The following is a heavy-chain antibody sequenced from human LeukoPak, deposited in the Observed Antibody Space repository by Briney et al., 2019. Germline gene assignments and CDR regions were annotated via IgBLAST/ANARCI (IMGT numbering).Heavy chain of an antibody. D-gene: IGHD2-8*02. CDR3: ARDSSWTINYPTRTGFDY. Sequence: GRSLRLSCAASGSTFSSYAMHWVRQAPGKGLEWVAVISYDGSNKYYADSVKGRFTISRGNSKNTLYLQMNSLRAEDTAAYYCARDSSWTINYPTRTGFDYWGQGTLVTVSS. CDR2: ISYDGSNK. J-gene: IGHJ4*02. V-gene: IGHV3-30*04. CDR1: GSTFSSYA.